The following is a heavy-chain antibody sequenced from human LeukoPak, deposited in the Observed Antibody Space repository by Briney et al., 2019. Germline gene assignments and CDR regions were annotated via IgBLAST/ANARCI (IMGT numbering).Heavy chain of an antibody. D-gene: IGHD3-22*01. CDR3: AKDRYDSSGYSLRYYYYGMDV. J-gene: IGHJ6*02. CDR1: GFTFSSYG. V-gene: IGHV3-30*18. CDR2: ISYDGNNK. Sequence: PGRSLRLSCAASGFTFSSYGMHWVRRAPGKGLEWVAVISYDGNNKYYADSVKGRFTISRDNSKNTLYMQMNSLRAEDTAVYYCAKDRYDSSGYSLRYYYYGMDVWGQGTTVTVSS.